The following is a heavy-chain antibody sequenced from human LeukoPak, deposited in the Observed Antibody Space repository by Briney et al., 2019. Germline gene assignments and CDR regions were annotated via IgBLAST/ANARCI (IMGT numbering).Heavy chain of an antibody. CDR1: GYTFTGYY. CDR2: INPNSGGT. V-gene: IGHV1-2*02. J-gene: IGHJ4*02. Sequence: ASVKVSCKASGYTFTGYYMHWVRQAPGQGLEWMGWINPNSGGTNYAQRFQGRVTMTRDTSISTAYMELSRLRSDDTAVYYCARGGVSWGVATLSGYWGQGTLVSVSS. CDR3: ARGGVSWGVATLSGY. D-gene: IGHD5-12*01.